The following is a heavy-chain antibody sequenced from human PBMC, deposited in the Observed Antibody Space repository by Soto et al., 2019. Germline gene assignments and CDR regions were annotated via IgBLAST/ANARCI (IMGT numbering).Heavy chain of an antibody. D-gene: IGHD1-26*01. CDR1: GFTFSTYA. CDR2: ISFDGSNK. CDR3: ARDADSGNYYFLLDY. V-gene: IGHV3-30*09. J-gene: IGHJ4*02. Sequence: GGSLRLSCAVSGFTFSTYAVHWVRQAPGKGLEWVAVISFDGSNKYYADSVKGRFAISRDNSKNTLYLQMTSLRAEDTAVYYCARDADSGNYYFLLDYWGQGTLVTVSS.